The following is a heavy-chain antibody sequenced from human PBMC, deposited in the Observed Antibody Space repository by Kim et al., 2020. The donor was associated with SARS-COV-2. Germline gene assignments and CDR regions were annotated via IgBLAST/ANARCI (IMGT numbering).Heavy chain of an antibody. CDR2: IWYDGSNK. CDR1: GFTFSSYG. Sequence: GGSLRLSCAASGFTFSSYGMHWVRQAPGKGLEWVAVIWYDGSNKYYADSVKGRFTISRDNSKNTLYLQMNSPRAEDTAVYYCARDRRAFHNWNYVLDYWGQGTLVTVSS. CDR3: ARDRRAFHNWNYVLDY. J-gene: IGHJ4*02. V-gene: IGHV3-33*01. D-gene: IGHD1-7*01.